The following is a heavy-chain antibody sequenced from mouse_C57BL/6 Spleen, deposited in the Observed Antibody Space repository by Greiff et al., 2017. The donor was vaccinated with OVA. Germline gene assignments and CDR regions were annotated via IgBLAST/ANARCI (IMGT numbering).Heavy chain of an antibody. CDR2: ISSGGSYT. CDR1: GFTFSSYG. Sequence: EVKLMESGGDLVKPGGSLKLSCAASGFTFSSYGMSWVRQTPDKRLEWVATISSGGSYTYYPDSVKGRFTISRDNAKNTLYLQMSSLKSEDTAMYYCARHDATVDAMDYWGQGTSVTVSS. V-gene: IGHV5-6*01. CDR3: ARHDATVDAMDY. D-gene: IGHD1-1*01. J-gene: IGHJ4*01.